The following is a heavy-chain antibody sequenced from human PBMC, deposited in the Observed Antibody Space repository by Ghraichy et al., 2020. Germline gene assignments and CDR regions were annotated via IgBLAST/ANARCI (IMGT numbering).Heavy chain of an antibody. CDR3: ASLRNYYYDSSGSRFDY. J-gene: IGHJ4*02. D-gene: IGHD3-22*01. CDR1: GGSFSGYY. CDR2: INHSGST. V-gene: IGHV4-34*01. Sequence: ESLNISCAVYGGSFSGYYWSWIRQPPGKGLEWIGEINHSGSTNYNPSLKSRVTISVDTSKNQFSLKLSSVTAADTAVYYCASLRNYYYDSSGSRFDYWGQGTLVTVSS.